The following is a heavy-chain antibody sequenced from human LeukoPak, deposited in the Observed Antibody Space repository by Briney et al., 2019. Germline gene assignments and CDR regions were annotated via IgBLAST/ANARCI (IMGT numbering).Heavy chain of an antibody. J-gene: IGHJ4*02. D-gene: IGHD3-16*01. CDR2: IYGRAST. Sequence: SETLSLTCAVSGYSLGKNYYWGWIRQSPGKGLEWIGRIYGRASTSYNPSLMNRVTMSVDTSKNHFSLQLTSVTAAHTAVYYCARYDSRGSASTKFDYWGPGILVTISS. V-gene: IGHV4-38-2*01. CDR3: ARYDSRGSASTKFDY. CDR1: GYSLGKNYY.